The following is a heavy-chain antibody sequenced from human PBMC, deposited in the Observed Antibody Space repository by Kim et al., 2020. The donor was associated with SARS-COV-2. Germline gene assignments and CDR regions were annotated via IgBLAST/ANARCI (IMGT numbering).Heavy chain of an antibody. Sequence: ASVKVSCKASGYTFTSYYMHWVRQAPGQGLEWMGIINPSGGSTSYAQKFQGRVTMTRDTSTSTVYMELSSLRSEDTAVYYCARDLVFAGSGWYNFDYYYYGMDVWGQGTTVTVSS. V-gene: IGHV1-46*01. D-gene: IGHD6-19*01. CDR2: INPSGGST. CDR1: GYTFTSYY. J-gene: IGHJ6*02. CDR3: ARDLVFAGSGWYNFDYYYYGMDV.